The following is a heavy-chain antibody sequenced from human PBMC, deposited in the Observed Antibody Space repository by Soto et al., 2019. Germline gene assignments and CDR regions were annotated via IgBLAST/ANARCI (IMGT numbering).Heavy chain of an antibody. V-gene: IGHV4-61*01. CDR3: ARTGIAAAGYYYYGMDV. J-gene: IGHJ6*02. CDR2: IYYSGST. Sequence: PSETLSLTCTVSGASVSSGNYYWSWIRQPPGKGLEWIGYIYYSGSTSYNPSLKSRVTISVDTSKNQFSLKLSSVTAADTAVYYCARTGIAAAGYYYYGMDVWGQGTTVTVSS. D-gene: IGHD6-13*01. CDR1: GASVSSGNYY.